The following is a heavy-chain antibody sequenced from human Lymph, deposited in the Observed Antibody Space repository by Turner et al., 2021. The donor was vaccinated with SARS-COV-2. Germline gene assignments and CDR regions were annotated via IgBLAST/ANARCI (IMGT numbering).Heavy chain of an antibody. D-gene: IGHD4-17*01. CDR3: ARDRTSYGDYWAGYYYGMDV. CDR1: GGSISSYF. V-gene: IGHV4-59*13. J-gene: IGHJ6*02. Sequence: QVQLQESGPGLVKPSETLSLTCTVSGGSISSYFWSWIRQPPGKGLEWIAYIYYSGSTNYNPFLKSRVTISVDTSKNQFSLRLSSVTAADTAVYYCARDRTSYGDYWAGYYYGMDVWGQGTTVTVSS. CDR2: IYYSGST.